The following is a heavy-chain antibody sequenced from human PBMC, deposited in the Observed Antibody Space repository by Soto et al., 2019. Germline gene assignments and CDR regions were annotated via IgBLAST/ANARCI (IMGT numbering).Heavy chain of an antibody. Sequence: RGPTLTLSCEGSGCSVTGYWIGRLRQMHGKCLEWMGIIYPGDSDTRYSPSFQGQVTISADKSISTAYLQWSSLKASDTAMYYCASNRRVKAGYYYYGMDVWGQGTTVTVSS. CDR1: GCSVTGYW. V-gene: IGHV5-51*01. J-gene: IGHJ6*02. CDR2: IYPGDSDT. CDR3: ASNRRVKAGYYYYGMDV. D-gene: IGHD3-10*01.